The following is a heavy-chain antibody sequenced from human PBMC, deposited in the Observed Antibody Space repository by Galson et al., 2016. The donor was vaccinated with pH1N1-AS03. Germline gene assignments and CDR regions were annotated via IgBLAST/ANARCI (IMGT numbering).Heavy chain of an antibody. J-gene: IGHJ2*01. Sequence: SLRLSCAASGFTFSSHGMHWVRQTPGKGLEWVAVIWPDGSAKYYAESVKGRFTISSDNSKNTLYLQMNSLRAEDTAVYYCARKRHYYDYIWGTYRYDWYFDLWGRGTLVTVSS. CDR2: IWPDGSAK. CDR1: GFTFSSHG. CDR3: ARKRHYYDYIWGTYRYDWYFDL. D-gene: IGHD3-16*02. V-gene: IGHV3-33*01.